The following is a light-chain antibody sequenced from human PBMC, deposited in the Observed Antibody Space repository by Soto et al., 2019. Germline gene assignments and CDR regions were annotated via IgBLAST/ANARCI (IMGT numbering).Light chain of an antibody. CDR3: QQYNGYSRT. J-gene: IGKJ1*01. Sequence: DIQMTQSPSTLSVSVGDRVTITCRASQSISSWLAWYQQKPGKAPKLLIYDASTLESGVPSRFSGSGSGTEFTLTISSLQPDDFATYYCQQYNGYSRTFGQGTRWIS. V-gene: IGKV1-5*01. CDR2: DAS. CDR1: QSISSW.